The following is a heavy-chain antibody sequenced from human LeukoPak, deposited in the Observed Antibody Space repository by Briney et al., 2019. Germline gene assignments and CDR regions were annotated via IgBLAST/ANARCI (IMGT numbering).Heavy chain of an antibody. Sequence: PGGSLRLSCAASGFTFSNSAMSWVRQAPGKGLEWVSTISVSGGDTFYADSVKGRFTTSRDNSKNTLYLQMNSLRAEDTAVYYCAKEVTARDYSGDYWGQGTLVTVSS. V-gene: IGHV3-23*01. CDR3: AKEVTARDYSGDY. J-gene: IGHJ4*02. CDR2: ISVSGGDT. CDR1: GFTFSNSA. D-gene: IGHD4-11*01.